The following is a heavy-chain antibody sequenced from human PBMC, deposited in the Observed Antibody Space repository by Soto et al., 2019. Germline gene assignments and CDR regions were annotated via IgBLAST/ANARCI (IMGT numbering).Heavy chain of an antibody. J-gene: IGHJ6*02. CDR1: GFTFSDYY. Sequence: LRLSCAASGFTFSDYYMSWIRQAPGKGLEWVSYISSGGFITYYADSVKGRFTTSWDKAKNSLYLQMNTLSANDTAVYYCATGVVPATKWGYYSYGLDVWGQGTTVTVSS. D-gene: IGHD2-2*01. V-gene: IGHV3-11*01. CDR3: ATGVVPATKWGYYSYGLDV. CDR2: ISSGGFIT.